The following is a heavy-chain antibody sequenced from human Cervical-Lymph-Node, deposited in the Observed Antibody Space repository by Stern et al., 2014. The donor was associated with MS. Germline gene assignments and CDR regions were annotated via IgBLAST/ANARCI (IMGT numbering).Heavy chain of an antibody. D-gene: IGHD3-10*01. CDR3: ARKGTYGLDY. CDR2: IYPDYSDA. V-gene: IGHV5-51*01. J-gene: IGHJ4*02. CDR1: GYNFASYW. Sequence: EVQLVESGAEVKKPGESLKISCKGSGYNFASYWIGWVRQVPGKGLAWMGIIYPDYSDASDTPSFQGQVTMSADKSIGTAYLQWSSLKASDTAFYFCARKGTYGLDYWGQGALVTVSS.